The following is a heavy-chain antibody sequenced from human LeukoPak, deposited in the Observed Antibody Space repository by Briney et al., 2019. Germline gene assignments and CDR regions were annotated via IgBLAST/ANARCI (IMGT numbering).Heavy chain of an antibody. D-gene: IGHD3-22*01. J-gene: IGHJ4*02. Sequence: ESLRLSCLVSGFTLSSHSISWVRQAPGKGLEWVSCITTSRGYTFYADSVKGRFSISRDSAKNSVYLEMSNLKVEDTAIYYCAREMDYYDSDGDYWGQGTLVSVSA. CDR1: GFTLSSHS. V-gene: IGHV3-21*06. CDR3: AREMDYYDSDGDY. CDR2: ITTSRGYT.